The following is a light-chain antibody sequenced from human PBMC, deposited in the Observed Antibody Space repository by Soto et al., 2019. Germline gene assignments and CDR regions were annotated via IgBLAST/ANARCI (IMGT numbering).Light chain of an antibody. Sequence: EIVLTQSPGTLSLSPGERATLSCRASQSVSSSYLAWYQQKPGQAPRLLIYGASSRATGIPGRFSGSGSGTDFTLTISRLEPEDFAVYYCQPYRSSLLTFGGGTKVDIK. CDR3: QPYRSSLLT. J-gene: IGKJ4*01. CDR1: QSVSSSY. V-gene: IGKV3-20*01. CDR2: GAS.